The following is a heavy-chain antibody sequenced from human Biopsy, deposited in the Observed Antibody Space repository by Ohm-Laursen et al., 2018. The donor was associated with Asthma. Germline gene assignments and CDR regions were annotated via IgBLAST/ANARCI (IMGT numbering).Heavy chain of an antibody. V-gene: IGHV3-9*01. J-gene: IGHJ4*02. Sequence: SLRLSCTASGFTFDDYAMHWVRQAPGKGLEWVSGISWNSGSIGYADSVKGRFTISRDNAKTSLYLQMNSLRAEDTALYYRAKGEWELLEANFDYWGQGTLVTVSS. CDR3: AKGEWELLEANFDY. CDR1: GFTFDDYA. D-gene: IGHD1-26*01. CDR2: ISWNSGSI.